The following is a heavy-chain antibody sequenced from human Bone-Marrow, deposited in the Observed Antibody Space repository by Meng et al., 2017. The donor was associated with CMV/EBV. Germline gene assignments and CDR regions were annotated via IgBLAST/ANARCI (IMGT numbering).Heavy chain of an antibody. CDR3: AKDFASKGWFWERDY. D-gene: IGHD3-10*01. Sequence: GESLKISCAASGFTFSSYGMHWVRQAPGKGLEWVAFIRYDGSNKYYADSVKGRFTISRDNSKNTLYLQMNSLRAEDTAVYYCAKDFASKGWFWERDYWGQGTLVTVSS. V-gene: IGHV3-30*02. CDR2: IRYDGSNK. CDR1: GFTFSSYG. J-gene: IGHJ4*02.